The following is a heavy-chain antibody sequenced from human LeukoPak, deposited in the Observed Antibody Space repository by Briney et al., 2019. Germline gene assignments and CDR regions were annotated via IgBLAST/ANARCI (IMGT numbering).Heavy chain of an antibody. D-gene: IGHD4-17*01. CDR3: ARAATVTTDFFDY. Sequence: GGSLRLSCAASGFTFSSYWMSWVRQAPGKGLEWVANIKQDGSEKYYVDSVKGRFTISRDNAKNSLYLQMNSLRAEDTAVYYCARAATVTTDFFDYWGQGTLVTVSS. CDR2: IKQDGSEK. V-gene: IGHV3-7*01. CDR1: GFTFSSYW. J-gene: IGHJ4*02.